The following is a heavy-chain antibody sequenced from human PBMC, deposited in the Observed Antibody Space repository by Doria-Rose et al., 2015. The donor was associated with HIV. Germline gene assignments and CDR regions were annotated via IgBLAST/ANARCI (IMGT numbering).Heavy chain of an antibody. CDR3: ARIKSSRWYHKYYFDF. Sequence: QITLKESGPVLVKPTETLTLTCTVSGVSLSSPGMGVSWIRQPPGKALEWLAHTFSDDERSYITSLKSRLTISRGTSKSQVVLTMTDMDPVDTATYYCARIKSSRWYHKYYFDFWGQGTLVTVSA. CDR1: GVSLSSPGMG. J-gene: IGHJ4*02. CDR2: TFSDDER. V-gene: IGHV2-26*01. D-gene: IGHD6-13*01.